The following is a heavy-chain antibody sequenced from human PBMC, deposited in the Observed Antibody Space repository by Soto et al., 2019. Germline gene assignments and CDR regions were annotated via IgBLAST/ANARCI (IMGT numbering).Heavy chain of an antibody. CDR1: GGSISSGGYY. J-gene: IGHJ4*02. CDR3: ARGRWLPNHGYFDY. V-gene: IGHV4-31*03. CDR2: IYYSGST. D-gene: IGHD5-12*01. Sequence: SETLSLTCTVSGGSISSGGYYWSWIRQHPGKGLEWIGYIYYSGSTYYNPSLKSRVTISVDTSKNQFSLKLSSVTAAATAVYYCARGRWLPNHGYFDYWGQGTLVTVSS.